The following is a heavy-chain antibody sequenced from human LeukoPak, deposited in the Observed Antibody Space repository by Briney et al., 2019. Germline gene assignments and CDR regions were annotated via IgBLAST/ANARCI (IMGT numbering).Heavy chain of an antibody. J-gene: IGHJ3*02. D-gene: IGHD5-24*01. Sequence: GGSLRLSCTTSGFTFDDFAMSWFPPAPGKGLEWVGFIRSIASGGATEYAASVKGSFIISRDDSKSIASLQMNSLRTEDTALYYCTRDVSRWLQSGSGFDIWGQGTMVTVSS. CDR3: TRDVSRWLQSGSGFDI. CDR2: IRSIASGGAT. CDR1: GFTFDDFA. V-gene: IGHV3-49*03.